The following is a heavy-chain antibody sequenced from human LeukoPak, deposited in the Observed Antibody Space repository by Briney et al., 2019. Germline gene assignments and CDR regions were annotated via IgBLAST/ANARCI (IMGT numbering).Heavy chain of an antibody. V-gene: IGHV3-23*01. Sequence: PGGSLRLSCAASGFTFSSYAMGWVRQAPGKGLEWVSAISGSGGSTYYADSVKGRFTISRDNAKNSLYLQMNSLRAEDTAVYYCAELGITMIGGVWGKGTTVTISS. D-gene: IGHD3-10*02. CDR3: AELGITMIGGV. CDR2: ISGSGGST. J-gene: IGHJ6*04. CDR1: GFTFSSYA.